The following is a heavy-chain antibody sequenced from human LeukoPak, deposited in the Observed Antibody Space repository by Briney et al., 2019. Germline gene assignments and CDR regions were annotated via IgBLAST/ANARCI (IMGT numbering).Heavy chain of an antibody. CDR2: IRYDGSNK. J-gene: IGHJ4*02. D-gene: IGHD6-19*01. CDR3: AKFAVAGTGASGY. CDR1: GFTFSSYG. V-gene: IGHV3-30*02. Sequence: GGSLRLSCAASGFTFSSYGLHWVRQAPGKGLEWVAFIRYDGSNKYYADSVKGRFTISRDNSKNTLYLQMNSLRAEDTAVYYCAKFAVAGTGASGYWGQGTLVTVSS.